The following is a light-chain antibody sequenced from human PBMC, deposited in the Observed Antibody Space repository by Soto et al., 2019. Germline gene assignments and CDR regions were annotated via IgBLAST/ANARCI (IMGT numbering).Light chain of an antibody. CDR1: NSDVGGYNY. Sequence: QSALTQPASVSGSPGQSITISCTGTNSDVGGYNYVSWYQQHPGKAPKLMIYDVSNRPSGVSNRFSGSKSGNTASLTISGLQAEDKADYYCSSYTSSSTVVFGGGTKLTVL. CDR3: SSYTSSSTVV. CDR2: DVS. V-gene: IGLV2-14*01. J-gene: IGLJ2*01.